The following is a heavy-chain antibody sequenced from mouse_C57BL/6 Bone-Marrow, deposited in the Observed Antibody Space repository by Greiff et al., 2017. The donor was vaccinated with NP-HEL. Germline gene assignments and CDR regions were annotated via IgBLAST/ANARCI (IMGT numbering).Heavy chain of an antibody. CDR2: ISSGSSTI. D-gene: IGHD2-4*01. CDR3: AREDYGEVFAY. J-gene: IGHJ3*01. CDR1: GFTFSDYG. Sequence: EVQRVESGGGLVKPGGSLKLSCAASGFTFSDYGMHWVRQAPEKGLEWVAYISSGSSTIYYADTVKGRFTISRDNAKNTLFLQRTSLRSEDTAMYYCAREDYGEVFAYWGQGTLVTVSA. V-gene: IGHV5-17*01.